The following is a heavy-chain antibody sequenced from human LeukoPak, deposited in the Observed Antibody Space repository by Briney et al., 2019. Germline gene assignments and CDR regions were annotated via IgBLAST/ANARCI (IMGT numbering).Heavy chain of an antibody. V-gene: IGHV4-59*01. CDR2: IYYSGST. Sequence: KPSETLSLTCTVSGGSISSYYWSWIRQPPGKGLEWIGYIYYSGSTNYNPSLKSRFTISVDTSKNQFSLKLSSVTAADTAVYYCARVRRSAVAGLWLDYWGQGTLVTVSS. D-gene: IGHD6-19*01. J-gene: IGHJ4*02. CDR1: GGSISSYY. CDR3: ARVRRSAVAGLWLDY.